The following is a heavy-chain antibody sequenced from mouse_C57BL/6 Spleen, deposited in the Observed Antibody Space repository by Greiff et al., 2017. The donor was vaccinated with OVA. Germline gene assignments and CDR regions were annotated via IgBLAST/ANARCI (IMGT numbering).Heavy chain of an antibody. CDR1: GYTFTDYY. Sequence: VQLQQSGPELVKPGASVKISCKASGYTFTDYYMNWVKQSHGKSLEWIGDINPNNGGTSYHQKFKGKATLTVDKSSSTAYMELRSLTSEDSAVYYCARSGYGSSYGGDYWGQGTTLTVSS. J-gene: IGHJ2*01. D-gene: IGHD1-1*01. CDR2: INPNNGGT. CDR3: ARSGYGSSYGGDY. V-gene: IGHV1-26*01.